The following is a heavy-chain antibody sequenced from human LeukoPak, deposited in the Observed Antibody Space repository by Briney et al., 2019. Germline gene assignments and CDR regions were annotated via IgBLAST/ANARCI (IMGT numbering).Heavy chain of an antibody. V-gene: IGHV3-30*02. J-gene: IGHJ4*02. CDR1: GFTFSSYG. Sequence: PGGSLRLSCAASGFTFSSYGMHWVRQAPGKGLEWVAFIRYDGGNKYYADSVKGRFTISRDNSKNTLYLQMNSLRAEDTAVYYCAKARDIVLMVPGLFDYWGQGTLVTVSS. CDR3: AKARDIVLMVPGLFDY. CDR2: IRYDGGNK. D-gene: IGHD2-8*01.